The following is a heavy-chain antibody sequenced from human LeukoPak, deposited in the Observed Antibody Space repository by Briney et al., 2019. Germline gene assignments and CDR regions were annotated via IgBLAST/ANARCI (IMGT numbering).Heavy chain of an antibody. Sequence: PGGSLRLSCAASGFTVSSNYMSWVRQAPGKGLEWVSVIYSGGSTYYADSVKGRFTISRGNSKNTLYLQMNSLRAEDTAVYYCARFLTGYYTGYYFDYWGQGTLVTVSS. CDR1: GFTVSSNY. CDR3: ARFLTGYYTGYYFDY. D-gene: IGHD3-9*01. V-gene: IGHV3-53*01. J-gene: IGHJ4*02. CDR2: IYSGGST.